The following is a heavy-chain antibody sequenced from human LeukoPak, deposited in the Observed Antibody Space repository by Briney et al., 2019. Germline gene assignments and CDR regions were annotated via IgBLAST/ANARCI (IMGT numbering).Heavy chain of an antibody. CDR1: GYSFTSYW. D-gene: IGHD2/OR15-2a*01. J-gene: IGHJ3*02. CDR2: IDPSDSYT. V-gene: IGHV5-10-1*01. Sequence: GESLKISCKGSGYSFTSYWISWVRQMPGKGLEWMGRIDPSDSYTNYSPSFQGHVTISADKSISTAYLQWSSLKASDTAMYYCARHELARTAFDDAFDIWGQGTMVTVSS. CDR3: ARHELARTAFDDAFDI.